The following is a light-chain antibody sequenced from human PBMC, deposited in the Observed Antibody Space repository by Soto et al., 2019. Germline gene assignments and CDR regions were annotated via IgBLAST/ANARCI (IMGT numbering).Light chain of an antibody. V-gene: IGKV1-5*03. Sequence: DILMTQSPSTLSASVGDRVTITCRASQSISSWLAWYQQKPGKAPKLLINKASSLESGVPSRFSGSGSGTELTLTISSLQPDDFATYYCQHFNSYPWTFGQGTKVEIK. CDR3: QHFNSYPWT. J-gene: IGKJ1*01. CDR2: KAS. CDR1: QSISSW.